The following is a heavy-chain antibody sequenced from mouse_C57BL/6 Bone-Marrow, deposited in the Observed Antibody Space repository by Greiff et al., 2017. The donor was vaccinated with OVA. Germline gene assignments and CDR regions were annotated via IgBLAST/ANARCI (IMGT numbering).Heavy chain of an antibody. CDR2: IDPSDSYT. V-gene: IGHV1-50*01. CDR3: ASWDFAY. J-gene: IGHJ3*01. Sequence: VQLQQPGAELVKPWASVRLSCTASGYTFTSYWIQWVKPRPGQDLEWIGEIDPSDSYTNYNQKFKGKATLTVDTSSSTAYMQLSSLTSEDSAVYYCASWDFAYWGQGTLVTVSA. CDR1: GYTFTSYW. D-gene: IGHD4-1*01.